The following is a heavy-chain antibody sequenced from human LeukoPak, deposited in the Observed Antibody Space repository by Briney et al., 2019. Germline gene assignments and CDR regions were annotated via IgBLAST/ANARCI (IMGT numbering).Heavy chain of an antibody. J-gene: IGHJ4*02. CDR3: ASRRYYGSGSYYWYYFDY. CDR2: IYPGDSDT. D-gene: IGHD3-10*01. CDR1: GYSFTKYW. V-gene: IGHV5-51*01. Sequence: GESLKISCQGSGYSFTKYWIGWVRQMPGKGLEWMGIIYPGDSDTRYSPSFQDQVTISADKSISTAYLQWSSLKASDTAMYYCASRRYYGSGSYYWYYFDYWGQGTLVTVSS.